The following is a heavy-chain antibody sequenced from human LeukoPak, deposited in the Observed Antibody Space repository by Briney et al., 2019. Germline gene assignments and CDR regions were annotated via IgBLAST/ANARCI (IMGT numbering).Heavy chain of an antibody. J-gene: IGHJ3*02. CDR1: GVSISTSNYY. CDR2: IYYSGST. V-gene: IGHV4-61*05. D-gene: IGHD3-22*01. Sequence: SETLSLTCTVSGVSISTSNYYWGWIRHPPGKGLEWSGHIYYSGSTNYNPSLKSRVTRSVDTSKNQFSLKLSSVTAADTAVYYCARRLKYYYDSSGYYLSGDAFDIWGQGTMVTVSS. CDR3: ARRLKYYYDSSGYYLSGDAFDI.